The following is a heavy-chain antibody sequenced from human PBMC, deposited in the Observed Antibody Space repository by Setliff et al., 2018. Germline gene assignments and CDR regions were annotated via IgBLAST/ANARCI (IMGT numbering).Heavy chain of an antibody. CDR2: TRNKANSYTT. CDR3: ARAGTGYYDSSGYLDY. V-gene: IGHV3-72*01. J-gene: IGHJ4*02. Sequence: QTGGSLRLSCAASGFTFSDHYMDWVRQAPGKGLEWVGRTRNKANSYTTEYAASVKGRFTISRDDSKSSLYLQMNSLKTEDTAVYYCARAGTGYYDSSGYLDYWGQGTLVTVSS. CDR1: GFTFSDHY. D-gene: IGHD3-22*01.